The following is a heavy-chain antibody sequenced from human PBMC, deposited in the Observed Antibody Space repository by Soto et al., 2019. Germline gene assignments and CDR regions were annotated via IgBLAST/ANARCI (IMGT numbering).Heavy chain of an antibody. CDR1: GYTFTSYD. CDR2: MNPNSGNT. CDR3: ARDRTRITMIVVVRAFDI. D-gene: IGHD3-22*01. V-gene: IGHV1-8*01. Sequence: ASVKVSCKASGYTFTSYDINWVRQATGQGLEWMGWMNPNSGNTGYAQKFQGRVTMTRNTSISTAYMELSSLRSEDTAVYYCARDRTRITMIVVVRAFDIWGQGTMVTVSS. J-gene: IGHJ3*02.